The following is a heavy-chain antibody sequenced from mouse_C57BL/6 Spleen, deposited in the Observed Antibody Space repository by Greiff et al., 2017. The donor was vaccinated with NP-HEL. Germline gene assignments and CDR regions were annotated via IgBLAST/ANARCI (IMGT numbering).Heavy chain of an antibody. Sequence: VQLQQPGAELVRPGSSVKLSCKASGYTFTSYWMDWVKQRPGQGLEWIGNIHPSDSETHYNQKFKDKATLTVDKSSSTAYMQLSSLTSEDSAVYYCARGPTVVATDAMDYWGQGTSVTVSS. D-gene: IGHD1-1*01. CDR2: IHPSDSET. CDR1: GYTFTSYW. J-gene: IGHJ4*01. CDR3: ARGPTVVATDAMDY. V-gene: IGHV1-61*01.